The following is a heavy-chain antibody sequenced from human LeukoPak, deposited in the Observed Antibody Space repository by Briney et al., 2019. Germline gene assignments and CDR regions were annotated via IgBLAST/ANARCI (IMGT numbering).Heavy chain of an antibody. J-gene: IGHJ4*02. CDR3: ARGSRYYYGSGSYPFDY. Sequence: GGSLRLSCAASGFTFSDYYMSWIPQAPGKGLQWVSYITNSGSTIYYADSVKGRFTISRDNAKRSPYLQMNNLRAEDTAVYYCARGSRYYYGSGSYPFDYWGQGTLVTVSS. CDR1: GFTFSDYY. CDR2: ITNSGSTI. D-gene: IGHD3-10*01. V-gene: IGHV3-11*01.